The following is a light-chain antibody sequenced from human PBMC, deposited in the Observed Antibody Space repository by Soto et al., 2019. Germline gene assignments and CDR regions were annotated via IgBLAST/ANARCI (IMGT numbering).Light chain of an antibody. CDR3: SSFTTSYFYG. CDR1: GSDIGAYNY. CDR2: GVT. V-gene: IGLV2-14*01. J-gene: IGLJ1*01. Sequence: QSVLTQPASVCGSPGQSITISCTGSGSDIGAYNYVSWYQQHPGKAPILLIHGVTRRPSGVSSRFSASKSAYTASLTISGLQAEDEANYYCSSFTTSYFYGLGTGTKVTV.